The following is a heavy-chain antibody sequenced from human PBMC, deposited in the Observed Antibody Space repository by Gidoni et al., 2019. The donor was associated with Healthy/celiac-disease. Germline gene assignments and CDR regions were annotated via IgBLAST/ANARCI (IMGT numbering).Heavy chain of an antibody. V-gene: IGHV3-13*05. CDR1: GFTFSSYD. CDR2: IGTAGDP. D-gene: IGHD4-17*01. CDR3: ARSPTGAGPSNWYFDL. Sequence: EVQLVESGGGLVQPGGSLRLSCAASGFTFSSYDMHWVRQATGKGLEWVSAIGTAGDPYYPGSVKGRFTISRENAKNSLYLQMNSLRAGDTAVYYCARSPTGAGPSNWYFDLWGRGTLVTVSS. J-gene: IGHJ2*01.